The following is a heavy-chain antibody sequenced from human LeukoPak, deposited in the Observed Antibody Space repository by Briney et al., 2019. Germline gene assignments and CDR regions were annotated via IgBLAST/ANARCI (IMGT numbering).Heavy chain of an antibody. D-gene: IGHD3-3*01. CDR2: IIPIFGTA. CDR1: GGTFSSYA. CDR3: ASDFWSGYYTGGY. V-gene: IGHV1-69*13. Sequence: SVKVSCKASGGTFSSYAISWVRQAPGQGLEWMGGIIPIFGTANYAQKFQGRVTITADESTSTAYMELSSLRSEDTAVYYCASDFWSGYYTGGYWGQGTLVTVSS. J-gene: IGHJ4*02.